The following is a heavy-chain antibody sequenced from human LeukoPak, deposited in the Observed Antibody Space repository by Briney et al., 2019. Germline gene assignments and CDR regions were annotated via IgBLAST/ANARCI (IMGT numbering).Heavy chain of an antibody. CDR1: GFTVSSNY. J-gene: IGHJ4*02. D-gene: IGHD2-2*01. CDR2: IYSGGST. Sequence: PGGSLRLSCAASGFTVSSNYMSWVRQAPGKGLEWVSVIYSGGSTYYADCVKGRFTISRDNSKNTLYLQMHSLRAEDTAVYYCARLLPAALEDYWGQGTLVTVSS. CDR3: ARLLPAALEDY. V-gene: IGHV3-66*02.